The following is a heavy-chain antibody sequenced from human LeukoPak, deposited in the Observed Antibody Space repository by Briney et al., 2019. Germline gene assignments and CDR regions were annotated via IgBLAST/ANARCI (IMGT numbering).Heavy chain of an antibody. V-gene: IGHV4-59*01. J-gene: IGHJ4*02. D-gene: IGHD6-13*01. Sequence: SETPSLTCTVAGGSISSYYWSWIRQPPGKGLEWIGYIYYSGSTNYNPSLKSRVTISVDTSKNQFSLKLSSVTAADTAVYYCARGRSSSWADYWGQGTLVTVSS. CDR2: IYYSGST. CDR1: GGSISSYY. CDR3: ARGRSSSWADY.